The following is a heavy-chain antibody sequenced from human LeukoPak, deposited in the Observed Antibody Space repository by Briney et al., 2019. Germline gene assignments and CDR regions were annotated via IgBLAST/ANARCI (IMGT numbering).Heavy chain of an antibody. Sequence: KASETLSLTCAVYGGSFHGYHWSWIRQPPGKGLEWIGEINPSGSTNYNPSLKSRVTILVATSKNQFSLELSSVSAADTAVYYCARGNLERSPGTRWSDPWGQGTLVIVSS. CDR1: GGSFHGYH. D-gene: IGHD3-3*01. CDR2: INPSGST. J-gene: IGHJ5*02. V-gene: IGHV4-34*01. CDR3: ARGNLERSPGTRWSDP.